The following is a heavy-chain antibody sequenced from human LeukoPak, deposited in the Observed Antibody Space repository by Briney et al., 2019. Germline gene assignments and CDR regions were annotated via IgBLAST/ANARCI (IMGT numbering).Heavy chain of an antibody. CDR1: GFSFSTYG. D-gene: IGHD5-24*01. Sequence: GGSLRLSCAASGFSFSTYGMHWVRQAPGKGLEWVALIWNAGTNTYYADSVKGRFTISRDNSKNTLYLQMNSLRAEDTAVYYCATPANGYNYNAFDIWGQGTMVTVSS. V-gene: IGHV3-33*01. CDR2: IWNAGTNT. CDR3: ATPANGYNYNAFDI. J-gene: IGHJ3*02.